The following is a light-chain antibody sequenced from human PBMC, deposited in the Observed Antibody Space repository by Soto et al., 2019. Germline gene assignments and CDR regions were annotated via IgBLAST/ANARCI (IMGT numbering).Light chain of an antibody. Sequence: EIVMTQSPATLSVSPGERAILSCRASQSISINLAWYQQKPGQAPRLLIYAASNRATGVPARFSGSWSGTEFTLTISSLQSEDFAVYYCPQYNNWITFGQGTRLEIK. J-gene: IGKJ5*01. CDR1: QSISIN. CDR2: AAS. V-gene: IGKV3-15*01. CDR3: PQYNNWIT.